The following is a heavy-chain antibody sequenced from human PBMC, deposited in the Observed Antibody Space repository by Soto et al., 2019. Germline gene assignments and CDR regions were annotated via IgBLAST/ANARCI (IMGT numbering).Heavy chain of an antibody. CDR3: ARDGPDCSSTSRYIRYYYYGMDV. Sequence: ASVKVSCKASGYTFTSYGISWVRQAPGQGLEWMGWISAYNGNTNYAQKLQGRVTMTTDTSTSTAYMELRSLRSDDTAVYYCARDGPDCSSTSRYIRYYYYGMDVWGQGTTVTVSS. D-gene: IGHD2-2*02. CDR2: ISAYNGNT. V-gene: IGHV1-18*01. CDR1: GYTFTSYG. J-gene: IGHJ6*02.